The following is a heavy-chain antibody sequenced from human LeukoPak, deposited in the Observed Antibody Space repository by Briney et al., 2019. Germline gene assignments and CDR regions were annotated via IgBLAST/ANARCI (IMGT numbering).Heavy chain of an antibody. CDR1: GYSISSGYY. CDR2: IYHSGTT. Sequence: PSETLSLTCSVSGYSISSGYYWAWIRQPPGKGLEWTGSIYHSGTTYYNPSLKSRVTISVDTSKNQFSLKLSSVTAADTAVYYCARDGSGSGSPFDYWGQGTLVTVFS. V-gene: IGHV4-38-2*02. D-gene: IGHD3-10*01. CDR3: ARDGSGSGSPFDY. J-gene: IGHJ4*02.